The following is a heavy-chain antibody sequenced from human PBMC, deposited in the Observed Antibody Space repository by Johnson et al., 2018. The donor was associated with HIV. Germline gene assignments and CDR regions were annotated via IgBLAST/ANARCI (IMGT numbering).Heavy chain of an antibody. Sequence: QVQLVESGGGLVKPGGSLRLSCAASGFSFSDYYMSWIRQAPGKGLEWVSYISSSGSTIYYADFVKGRFTISRDTAKKSMYLQMNSLRAEDTALYYCARGYCSGGTWSDDAFDIWGRGTKVTVSS. CDR2: ISSSGSTI. CDR1: GFSFSDYY. CDR3: ARGYCSGGTWSDDAFDI. D-gene: IGHD2-8*02. J-gene: IGHJ3*02. V-gene: IGHV3-11*04.